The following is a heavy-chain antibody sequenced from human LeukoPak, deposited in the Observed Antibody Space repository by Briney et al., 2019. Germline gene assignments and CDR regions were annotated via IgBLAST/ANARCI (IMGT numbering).Heavy chain of an antibody. CDR2: INPNSGGT. Sequence: ASVKVSCKASGYTFTGYYMHWVRQAPGQGLEWMGWINPNSGGTNYAQKFQGRVTMTRDTSISTAYMELSRLRSDDTAVYYCARDHGSGSYLTEPDYWGQGTLVTVSS. V-gene: IGHV1-2*02. J-gene: IGHJ4*02. D-gene: IGHD3-10*01. CDR3: ARDHGSGSYLTEPDY. CDR1: GYTFTGYY.